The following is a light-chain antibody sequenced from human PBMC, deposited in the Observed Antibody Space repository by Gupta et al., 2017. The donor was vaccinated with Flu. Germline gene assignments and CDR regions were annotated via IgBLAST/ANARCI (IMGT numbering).Light chain of an antibody. J-gene: IGLJ3*02. Sequence: QSALTQPRSVSASPGQSVTISCTGTTSDVGAYTYVSWYQQHTGKAPKLILYDVSKRPSGVPDRFSASKSDTTASLNISGLQAEDEADYHCSSYAGSNTWVFGGGTKLTVL. CDR2: DVS. CDR3: SSYAGSNTWV. CDR1: TSDVGAYTY. V-gene: IGLV2-11*01.